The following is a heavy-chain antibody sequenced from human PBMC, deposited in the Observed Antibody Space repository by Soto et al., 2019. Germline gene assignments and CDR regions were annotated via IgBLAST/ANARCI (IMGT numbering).Heavy chain of an antibody. J-gene: IGHJ4*02. V-gene: IGHV3-33*01. CDR2: IWYDGSNK. Sequence: PGGSLRLSCAASGFTFSSYGMHWVRQAPGKGLEWVAVIWYDGSNKYYADSVKGRFTISRANSKNTLYLQMNSLRAEDTAVYYCARDYRIAVAGTFAYWGQGTLVTVPQ. D-gene: IGHD6-19*01. CDR1: GFTFSSYG. CDR3: ARDYRIAVAGTFAY.